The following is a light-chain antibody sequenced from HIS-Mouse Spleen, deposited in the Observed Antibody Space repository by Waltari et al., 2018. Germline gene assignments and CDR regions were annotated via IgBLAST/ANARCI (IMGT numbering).Light chain of an antibody. Sequence: VLTQPPSASGTPGQRVTISCSGTSSNIGSTTVNWYHQLPGTAPKLLIYSNKQRPSGVPDRFSGSKSGTSASLAISGLQSEDEADYYCAAWDDSLNGPVFGGGTKLTVL. CDR1: SSNIGSTT. CDR2: SNK. CDR3: AAWDDSLNGPV. V-gene: IGLV1-44*01. J-gene: IGLJ3*02.